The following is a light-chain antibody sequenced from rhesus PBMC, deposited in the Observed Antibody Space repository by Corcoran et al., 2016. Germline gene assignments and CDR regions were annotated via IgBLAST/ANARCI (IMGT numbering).Light chain of an antibody. J-gene: IGKJ4*01. CDR2: EAF. V-gene: IGKV1-25*01. CDR3: QHYYSTPT. CDR1: QGTTND. Sequence: DIQMTQSPSSLSASVGDRVTITCRASQGTTNDLAWYQQKPGETPKHLIYEAFSLQSGIPSRFSGSGDGTDFTLTISSLQSEDFATYYCQHYYSTPTFGGGTKVEIK.